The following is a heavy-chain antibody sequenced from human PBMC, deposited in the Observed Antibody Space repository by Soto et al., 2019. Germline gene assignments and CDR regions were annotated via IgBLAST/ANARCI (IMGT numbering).Heavy chain of an antibody. CDR2: ISSSGSTI. CDR1: GFTFSSYE. Sequence: GGSLRLSCAASGFTFSSYEMNWVRQAPGKGLEWVSYISSSGSTIHYADSVKGRFTISRDNAKNSLYLQMNSLRAEDTAVYYCARDLGDYYYYGMDVWGQGTTVTVSS. D-gene: IGHD3-16*01. J-gene: IGHJ6*02. CDR3: ARDLGDYYYYGMDV. V-gene: IGHV3-48*03.